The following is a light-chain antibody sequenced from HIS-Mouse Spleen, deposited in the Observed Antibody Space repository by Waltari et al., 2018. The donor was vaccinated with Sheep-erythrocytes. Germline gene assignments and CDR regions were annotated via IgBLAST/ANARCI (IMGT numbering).Light chain of an antibody. CDR3: QQYGSSRQQTFT. V-gene: IGKV3-20*01. CDR2: GAS. Sequence: EIVLTQSPGTLSLSPGERATLSCRASQSVSSSYLAWYQQKPGQAPRPLIYGASSRATCSPDRFSGSGSGTDFTLTISRLEPEDFAVYYCQQYGSSRQQTFTFGPGTKVDIK. J-gene: IGKJ3*01. CDR1: QSVSSSY.